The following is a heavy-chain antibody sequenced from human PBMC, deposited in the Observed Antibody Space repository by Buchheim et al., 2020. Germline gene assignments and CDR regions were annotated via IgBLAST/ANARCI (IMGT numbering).Heavy chain of an antibody. CDR3: ATERGDSHPFGH. J-gene: IGHJ4*02. CDR2: IKNDGSGI. CDR1: GIPFSHYW. V-gene: IGHV3-74*01. Sequence: EAQLVESGGDLVQPGGSLRLSCAASGIPFSHYWMHWVRQAPGKGLVWVSRIKNDGSGIIYADSVKGRFTISRDNAKNTLYLQMNSLGAEDTALYYGATERGDSHPFGHWGQG. D-gene: IGHD2-15*01.